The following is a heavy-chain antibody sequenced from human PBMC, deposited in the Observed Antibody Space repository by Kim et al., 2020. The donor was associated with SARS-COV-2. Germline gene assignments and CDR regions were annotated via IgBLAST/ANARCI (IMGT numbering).Heavy chain of an antibody. V-gene: IGHV3-64*02. D-gene: IGHD1-20*01. Sequence: GGSLRLSCMASGFTLANYAMHWVRQAPGKGPEYVAAINSNGLKTYYADFVEGRFTISRDISKNILYLQLGSLKPEDKAMYYCAREAITPQYYDYLDCWGQGTVVSVSS. CDR2: INSNGLKT. J-gene: IGHJ4*02. CDR3: AREAITPQYYDYLDC. CDR1: GFTLANYA.